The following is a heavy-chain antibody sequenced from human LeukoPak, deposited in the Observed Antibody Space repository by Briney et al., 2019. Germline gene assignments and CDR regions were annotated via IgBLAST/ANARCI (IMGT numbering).Heavy chain of an antibody. J-gene: IGHJ4*02. Sequence: SETLSLTCTVSGGSMSSYYWSWIRQPPGKGLEWIGYIYYSGSTNYNPSLKSRLTISVDTSKNQFSLKLSSVTAADTAVYYCARRTRYCSGGSCYSGFDYWGQGTLVTVSS. D-gene: IGHD2-15*01. CDR3: ARRTRYCSGGSCYSGFDY. V-gene: IGHV4-59*08. CDR2: IYYSGST. CDR1: GGSMSSYY.